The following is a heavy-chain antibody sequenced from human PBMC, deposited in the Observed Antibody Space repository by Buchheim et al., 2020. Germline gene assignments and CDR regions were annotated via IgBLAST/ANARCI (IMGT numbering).Heavy chain of an antibody. CDR3: AKKVTYRADS. D-gene: IGHD1-14*01. V-gene: IGHV3-7*01. J-gene: IGHJ4*02. Sequence: EVQLVESGGGSVQPGGSLRLSCVSSEFTFSYHWMGWVRQAPGKGLEWVAKIKQDGSDKYYVDSVKGSFTISRDNAKKSLYLQMDSLRVEDTAIYYCAKKVTYRADSWGQGTL. CDR2: IKQDGSDK. CDR1: EFTFSYHW.